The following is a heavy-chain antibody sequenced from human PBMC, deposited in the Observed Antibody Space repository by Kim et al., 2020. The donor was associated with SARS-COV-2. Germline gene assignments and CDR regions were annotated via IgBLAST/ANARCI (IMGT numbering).Heavy chain of an antibody. Sequence: SETLSLTCTVSGGSISSSSYYWGWIRQPPGKGLEWIGSIYYSGSTYYNPSLKSRVTISVDTSKNQFSLKLSSVTAADTAVYYCARTSDGVRYFDYWGQGT. J-gene: IGHJ4*02. V-gene: IGHV4-39*07. CDR1: GGSISSSSYY. CDR3: ARTSDGVRYFDY. D-gene: IGHD2-21*01. CDR2: IYYSGST.